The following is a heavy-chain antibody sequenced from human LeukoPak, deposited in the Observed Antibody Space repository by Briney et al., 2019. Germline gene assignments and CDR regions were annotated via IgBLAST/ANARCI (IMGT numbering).Heavy chain of an antibody. CDR2: IWFDGNNK. V-gene: IGHV3-33*01. CDR1: GFTFSSYG. D-gene: IGHD6-13*01. Sequence: GGSLRLSCAASGFTFSSYGMHWVRQAPGKGLEWVAVIWFDGNNKYYVDSVKGRFTISRDNSKNTLYLQTNSLRAEDTAVYYCARRGAAGTYYFDYWGQGTLVTVSS. CDR3: ARRGAAGTYYFDY. J-gene: IGHJ4*02.